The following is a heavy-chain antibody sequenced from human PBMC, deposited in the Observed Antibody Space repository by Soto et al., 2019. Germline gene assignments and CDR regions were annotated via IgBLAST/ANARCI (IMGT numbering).Heavy chain of an antibody. Sequence: QVQLQESGPGLVKPSQTLSLTCTVSGGSISSGDYYWSWIRQHPGKGLEWIGYIYYSGSTYYNPSLQRRVTTSVDTSKNQFSLKLSSVTAADTAVYYCARWWSGSRQGFDPWGQGTLVTVSS. CDR1: GGSISSGDYY. D-gene: IGHD3-3*01. J-gene: IGHJ5*02. CDR3: ARWWSGSRQGFDP. V-gene: IGHV4-31*03. CDR2: IYYSGST.